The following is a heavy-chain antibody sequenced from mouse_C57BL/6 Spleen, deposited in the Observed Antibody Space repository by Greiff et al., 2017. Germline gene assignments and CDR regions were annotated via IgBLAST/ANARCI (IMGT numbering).Heavy chain of an antibody. V-gene: IGHV3-6*01. CDR2: ISYDGSN. CDR1: GYSITSGYY. J-gene: IGHJ4*01. Sequence: DVQLVESGPGLVKPSQSLSLTCSVTGYSITSGYYWNWIRQFPGNKLEWMGYISYDGSNNYNPSLKNRISITRDTSKNQFFLKLNSVTTEDTATXYCARDRPGAMDYWGQGTSVTVSS. CDR3: ARDRPGAMDY.